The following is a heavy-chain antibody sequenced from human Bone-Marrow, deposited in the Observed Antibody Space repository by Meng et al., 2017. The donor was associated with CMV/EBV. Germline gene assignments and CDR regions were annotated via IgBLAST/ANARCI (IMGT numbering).Heavy chain of an antibody. CDR3: ARAGGDFWSGYDTGESDY. D-gene: IGHD3-3*01. V-gene: IGHV4-30-4*08. Sequence: ISSGDYYWSRLRQPPGKGLEWIGYIYYSRSNYYNPSLKNRVTISVDTSKIQFSLKLSSVTAADTAVYYCARAGGDFWSGYDTGESDYWGQGTLVTVSS. CDR2: IYYSRSN. J-gene: IGHJ4*02. CDR1: ISSGDYY.